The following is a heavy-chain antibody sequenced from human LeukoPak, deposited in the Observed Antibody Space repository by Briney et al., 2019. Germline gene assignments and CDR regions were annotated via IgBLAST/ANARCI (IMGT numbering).Heavy chain of an antibody. CDR3: ARVGVDYSGNIIKYFFDY. V-gene: IGHV4-59*01. CDR2: IYYSGSA. Sequence: PSETLSLTCAVYGGSFSGYYWSWIRQPPGKGLAWIGNIYYSGSANYNPSLKSRVIISVDTSKNQFSLKLSPVTAADTAVYYCARVGVDYSGNIIKYFFDYWGQGTLVTVSS. D-gene: IGHD4-23*01. CDR1: GGSFSGYY. J-gene: IGHJ4*02.